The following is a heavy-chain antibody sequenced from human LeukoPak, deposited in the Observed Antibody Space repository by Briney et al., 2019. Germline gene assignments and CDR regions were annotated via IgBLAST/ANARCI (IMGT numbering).Heavy chain of an antibody. CDR2: IYYSGSS. Sequence: SESLSLTCTVSGGSINNGGYYWSWIRQHPGKGLEWIGYIYYSGSSYYNPSLRSRVTISVDTSKNHFSLKLSSVTAADTAVYYCARNRDGYNSFDYWGQGTLVTVSS. CDR3: ARNRDGYNSFDY. D-gene: IGHD5-24*01. J-gene: IGHJ4*02. CDR1: GGSINNGGYY. V-gene: IGHV4-31*03.